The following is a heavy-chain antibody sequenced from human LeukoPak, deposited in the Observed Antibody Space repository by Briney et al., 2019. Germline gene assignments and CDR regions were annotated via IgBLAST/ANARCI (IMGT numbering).Heavy chain of an antibody. V-gene: IGHV3-7*01. CDR3: ARDLVTPSHEDWFDP. J-gene: IGHJ5*02. D-gene: IGHD3-10*01. Sequence: GGSLRLSCAASGFTFSSYWMSWVRQAPGKGLEWVANIKQDGSEKYYVDSVKGRFTISRDNAKNSLYLQMNSLRAEDTAVYYCARDLVTPSHEDWFDPWGQGTLVTVSS. CDR2: IKQDGSEK. CDR1: GFTFSSYW.